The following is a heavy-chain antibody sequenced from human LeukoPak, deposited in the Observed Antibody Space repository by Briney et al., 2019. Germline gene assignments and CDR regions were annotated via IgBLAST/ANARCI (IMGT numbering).Heavy chain of an antibody. J-gene: IGHJ4*02. D-gene: IGHD3-3*01. CDR2: ISGSASGH. CDR1: GLTFSTFG. CDR3: AKDPESRHSTIFGVVIMGPRGSYFGY. V-gene: IGHV3-23*01. Sequence: GGSLRLSCAASGLTFSTFGMSWIRQSPGKGLEWVSAISGSASGHIPNYADSVKGRFTISRDNSKNTLYLQMNSLRAEDTAVYYCAKDPESRHSTIFGVVIMGPRGSYFGYWGQGTLVTVSS.